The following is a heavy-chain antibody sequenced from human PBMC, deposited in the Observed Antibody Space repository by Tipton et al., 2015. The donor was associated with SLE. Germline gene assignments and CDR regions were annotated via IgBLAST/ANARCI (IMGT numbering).Heavy chain of an antibody. V-gene: IGHV4-59*12. CDR3: ARELNGDYGDYLGYYYGMDV. CDR2: IYYSGST. D-gene: IGHD4-17*01. J-gene: IGHJ6*02. Sequence: TLSLTCTVSGGSISSYYWSWIRQPPGKGLEWIGYIYYSGSTNYNPSLKSRVTISVDTSKNQFSLKLSSVTAADTAVYYCARELNGDYGDYLGYYYGMDVWGQGTTVTVSS. CDR1: GGSISSYY.